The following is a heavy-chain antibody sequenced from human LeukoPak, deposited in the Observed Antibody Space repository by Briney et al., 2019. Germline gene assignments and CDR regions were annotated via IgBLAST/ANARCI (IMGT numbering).Heavy chain of an antibody. CDR3: ARDNPLRVGFDY. V-gene: IGHV3-13*01. Sequence: GGSLRLSRAASGFTFSSYDMHWVRQATGKGLEWVSAIGTAGDTYYPGSVKGRFTISRENAKNSLYLQMNSLRAGDTAVYYCARDNPLRVGFDYWGQGTLVTVSS. CDR2: IGTAGDT. CDR1: GFTFSSYD. D-gene: IGHD1-14*01. J-gene: IGHJ4*02.